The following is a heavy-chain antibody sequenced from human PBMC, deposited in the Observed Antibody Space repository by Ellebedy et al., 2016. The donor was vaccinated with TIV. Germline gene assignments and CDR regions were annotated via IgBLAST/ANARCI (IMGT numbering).Heavy chain of an antibody. Sequence: MPSETLSLTCSVSGGSISSYYWSWIRQPAGKGLEWIGSIYYSGSTYYNPSLKSRVPISVDTSKNQFSLKLSSVTAADTAVSYCARSGVQLWLRAYWGQGTLVTVSS. CDR3: ARSGVQLWLRAY. D-gene: IGHD5-18*01. J-gene: IGHJ4*02. CDR2: IYYSGST. V-gene: IGHV4-59*05. CDR1: GGSISSYY.